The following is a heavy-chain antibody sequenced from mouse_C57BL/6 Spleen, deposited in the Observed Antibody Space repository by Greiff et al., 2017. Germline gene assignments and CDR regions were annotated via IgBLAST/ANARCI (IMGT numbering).Heavy chain of an antibody. CDR3: ASNWDGAY. V-gene: IGHV1-81*01. CDR2: IYPRSGNT. CDR1: GYTFTSYG. D-gene: IGHD4-1*01. J-gene: IGHJ3*01. Sequence: QVQLQQSGAELARPGASVKLSCKASGYTFTSYGISWVKQRTGQGLEWIGEIYPRSGNTYYNEKFKGKATLTADKASSPAYMELRSLTSEDSAVYFCASNWDGAYWGQGTLVTVSA.